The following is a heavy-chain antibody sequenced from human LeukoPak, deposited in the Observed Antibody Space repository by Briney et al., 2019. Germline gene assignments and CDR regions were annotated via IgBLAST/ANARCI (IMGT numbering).Heavy chain of an antibody. V-gene: IGHV4-59*01. J-gene: IGHJ6*03. CDR3: ARLVAAGTTYYYYYYMDV. CDR1: GGSISSYY. D-gene: IGHD6-13*01. CDR2: IYYSGST. Sequence: PSETLSLTCTVSGGSISSYYWSWIRQPPGKGLEWIGYIYYSGSTNYNPSLKSRVTISVDTSKNQFSLKLSSVTAADTAVYYCARLVAAGTTYYYYYYMDVWGKGTTVTVSS.